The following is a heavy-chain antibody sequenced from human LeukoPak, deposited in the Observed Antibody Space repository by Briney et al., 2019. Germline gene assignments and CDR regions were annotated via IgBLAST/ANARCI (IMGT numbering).Heavy chain of an antibody. CDR3: ARDTMVRGAIKFDY. Sequence: PGGSLRLSCAASGFTFSSYWMSWDRQAPGKGLEWVANIKQDGSEKYYVDSVKGRFTISRDNAKNSLYLQMNSLRAEDTAVYYCARDTMVRGAIKFDYWGQGTLVTVSS. CDR2: IKQDGSEK. D-gene: IGHD3-10*01. V-gene: IGHV3-7*01. J-gene: IGHJ4*02. CDR1: GFTFSSYW.